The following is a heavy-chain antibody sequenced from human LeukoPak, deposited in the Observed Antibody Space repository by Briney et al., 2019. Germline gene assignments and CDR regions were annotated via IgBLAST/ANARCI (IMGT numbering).Heavy chain of an antibody. CDR1: GFTFSSYA. D-gene: IGHD2/OR15-2a*01. J-gene: IGHJ3*02. CDR2: ISGSGGST. Sequence: GSLRLSCAASGFTFSSYAMSWVRQAPGKGLEWVSAISGSGGSTYSADSVRGRFTISRDNSKNTLYLQMNSLRAEDTAVYYCAKEGRVIVANDAFDIWGQGTMVSVSS. V-gene: IGHV3-23*01. CDR3: AKEGRVIVANDAFDI.